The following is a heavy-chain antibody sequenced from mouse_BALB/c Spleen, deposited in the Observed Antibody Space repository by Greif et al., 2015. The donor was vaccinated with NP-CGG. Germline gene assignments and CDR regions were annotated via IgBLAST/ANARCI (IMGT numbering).Heavy chain of an antibody. V-gene: IGHV1-67*01. D-gene: IGHD2-10*02. Sequence: QVQLQQSGPELVRPGVSVKISCKGSGNTFTDYAMHWVKQSHAKSLEWIGVISTYYGNTNYNQKFKGKATMTVDKSSSTAYMELARLTSEDSAIYYCAKTGYGNPVDYWGQGTSVTVSS. CDR3: AKTGYGNPVDY. CDR1: GNTFTDYA. CDR2: ISTYYGNT. J-gene: IGHJ4*01.